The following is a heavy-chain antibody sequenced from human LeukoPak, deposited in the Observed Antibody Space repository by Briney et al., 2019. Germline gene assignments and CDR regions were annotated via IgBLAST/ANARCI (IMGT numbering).Heavy chain of an antibody. Sequence: PSETLSLTCTVSGYSIISGYYWGWIRQPPGKGLEWIGSIYHSGSTYYNPSLKSRVTISVDTSKNQFSLKLSSVTAADTAVYYCARDLLRPGDYYYGMDVWGQGTTVTVSS. J-gene: IGHJ6*02. CDR3: ARDLLRPGDYYYGMDV. CDR2: IYHSGST. CDR1: GYSIISGYY. D-gene: IGHD2-15*01. V-gene: IGHV4-38-2*02.